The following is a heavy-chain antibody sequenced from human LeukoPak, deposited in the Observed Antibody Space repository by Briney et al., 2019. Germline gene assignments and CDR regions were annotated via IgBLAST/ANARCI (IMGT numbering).Heavy chain of an antibody. V-gene: IGHV1-2*02. J-gene: IGHJ5*02. Sequence: GASVKVSCKASGYTFTGYYMHWVRQAPGQGLEWMGWINPNSGGTNYAQKFQGRVTMTRDTSISTAYMELSRLRSDDTAVYYCARDLYSSSWYNANWFDPWGQGTLVTVSS. CDR2: INPNSGGT. CDR1: GYTFTGYY. D-gene: IGHD6-13*01. CDR3: ARDLYSSSWYNANWFDP.